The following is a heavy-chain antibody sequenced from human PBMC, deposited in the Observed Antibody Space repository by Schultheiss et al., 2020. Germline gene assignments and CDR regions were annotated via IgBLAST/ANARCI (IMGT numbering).Heavy chain of an antibody. J-gene: IGHJ6*02. V-gene: IGHV6-1*01. Sequence: SQTLSLTCAISGDSVSRNGVAWNWVRQSPSRGLEWLGRTYYRSKWYNEYAVSVKGRISIDPDTSKNQFSLHLNSVTPEDTAVYYCAREDDFLSKDAMDVWGQGTTVTVSS. D-gene: IGHD3-3*01. CDR3: AREDDFLSKDAMDV. CDR2: TYYRSKWYN. CDR1: GDSVSRNGVA.